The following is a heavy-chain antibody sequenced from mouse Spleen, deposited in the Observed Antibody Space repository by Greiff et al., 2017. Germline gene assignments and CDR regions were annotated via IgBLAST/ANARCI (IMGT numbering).Heavy chain of an antibody. CDR3: AREEADGDYGFDY. CDR2: ISYDGSN. J-gene: IGHJ2*01. Sequence: EVKLEESGPGLVKPSQSLSLTCSVTGYSITSGYYWNWIRQFPGNKLEWMGYISYDGSNNYNPSLKNRISITRDTSKNQFFLKLNSVTTEDTATYYCAREEADGDYGFDYWGQGTTLTVSS. CDR1: GYSITSGYY. V-gene: IGHV3-6*01. D-gene: IGHD2-13*01.